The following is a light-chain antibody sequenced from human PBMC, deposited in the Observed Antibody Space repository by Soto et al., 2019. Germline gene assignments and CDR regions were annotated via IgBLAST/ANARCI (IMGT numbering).Light chain of an antibody. Sequence: QSALAQPASVSGSPGQSITISCTGSTSDIGSAKYVSWYPQHPGKAPKVMIYEVNNRPSGVSNRFSGSKSGNTASLTISGLQAEDEADYYCSSHSSSSTDYVFGTGTKLTVL. CDR3: SSHSSSSTDYV. CDR1: TSDIGSAKY. V-gene: IGLV2-14*01. J-gene: IGLJ1*01. CDR2: EVN.